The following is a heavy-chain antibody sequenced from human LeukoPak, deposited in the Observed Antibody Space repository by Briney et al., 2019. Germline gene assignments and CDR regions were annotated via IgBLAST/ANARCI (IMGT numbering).Heavy chain of an antibody. J-gene: IGHJ5*02. V-gene: IGHV1-2*02. D-gene: IGHD6-13*01. CDR1: GYTFTDCY. Sequence: GASVKVSCKASGYTFTDCYIHWVRQAPGQGLEWMGWINPNSGDTNSAQKFQGRVTMTRDTSISTAYMELSRLRSDDTALYYCARVVAATGTNWFDPWGQGTLVTVSS. CDR3: ARVVAATGTNWFDP. CDR2: INPNSGDT.